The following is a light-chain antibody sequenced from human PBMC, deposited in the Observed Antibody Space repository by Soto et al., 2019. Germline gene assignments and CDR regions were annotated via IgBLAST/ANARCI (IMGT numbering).Light chain of an antibody. CDR3: QQRSNWPIT. Sequence: EIVLTQSPATLSLSPGERATLSCRASQSVSSYLAWYQQKPGQAPRLLLYDASNRATGIPARFSGSGSGTDFTLTISSLEPEDFAVYYFQQRSNWPITFGQGTRLEIK. V-gene: IGKV3-11*01. J-gene: IGKJ5*01. CDR2: DAS. CDR1: QSVSSY.